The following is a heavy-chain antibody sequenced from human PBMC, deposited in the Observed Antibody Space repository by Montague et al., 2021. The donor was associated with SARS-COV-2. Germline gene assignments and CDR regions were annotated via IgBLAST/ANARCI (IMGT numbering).Heavy chain of an antibody. CDR2: IYYTGNT. CDR3: ARLKRYFDSSGSPSAFDY. Sequence: SETLSLTCTVSGGSITNNIDYWAWIRQPPGKGLEWIGSIYYTGNTYYNPSLKSRVTISVVTSKNHFTLKLSSVTAAETAVYYCARLKRYFDSSGSPSAFDYWGQGKKVTVS. J-gene: IGHJ3*01. V-gene: IGHV4-39*02. CDR1: GGSITNNIDY. D-gene: IGHD3-22*01.